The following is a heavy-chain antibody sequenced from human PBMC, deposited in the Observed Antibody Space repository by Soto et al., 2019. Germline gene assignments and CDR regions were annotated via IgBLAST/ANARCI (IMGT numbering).Heavy chain of an antibody. J-gene: IGHJ4*02. CDR3: ARDTPTTVATRLYYFDY. D-gene: IGHD4-17*01. V-gene: IGHV1-69*04. Sequence: SVKVSCKASGGTFSSYTISWVRQAPGQGLEWMGRIIPILGIANYAQKFQGRVTITADKSTSTAYMELSSLRSEDTAVYYCARDTPTTVATRLYYFDYWGQGTLVTVSS. CDR2: IIPILGIA. CDR1: GGTFSSYT.